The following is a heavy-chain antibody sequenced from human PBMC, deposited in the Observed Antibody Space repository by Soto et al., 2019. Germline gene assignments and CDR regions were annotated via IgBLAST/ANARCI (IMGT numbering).Heavy chain of an antibody. V-gene: IGHV4-59*01. CDR3: ARDRNPDYYDSSGTPWFDP. J-gene: IGHJ5*02. CDR2: IYYSGST. CDR1: GGSISSYY. Sequence: KPSETLSLTCTVSGGSISSYYWSWIRQPPGKGLEWIGYIYYSGSTNYNPSLKSRVTISVDTSKNQFSLKLSSVTAADTAVYCCARDRNPDYYDSSGTPWFDPWGQGTLVTVSS. D-gene: IGHD3-22*01.